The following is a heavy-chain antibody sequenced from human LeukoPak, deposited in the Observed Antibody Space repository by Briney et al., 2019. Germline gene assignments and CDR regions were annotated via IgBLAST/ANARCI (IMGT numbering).Heavy chain of an antibody. J-gene: IGHJ6*02. V-gene: IGHV3-21*01. CDR2: ISSSSSYI. CDR1: AITFSTYA. D-gene: IGHD2-15*01. CDR3: ARESVVAATRYYYYGMDV. Sequence: GGSLRLSCAASAITFSTYAMSWVRQAPGKGLEWVSSISSSSSYIYYADSVKGRFTISRDNAKNSLYLQMNSLRAEDTAVYYCARESVVAATRYYYYGMDVWGQGTTVTVSS.